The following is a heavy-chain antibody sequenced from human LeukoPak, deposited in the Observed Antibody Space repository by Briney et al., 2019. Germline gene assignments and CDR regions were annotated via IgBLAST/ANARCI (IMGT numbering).Heavy chain of an antibody. CDR2: VGISSGNT. Sequence: GGSLRLSCAASGFTFNDYSMNWVSQAPGKGLEWISYVGISSGNTKYADSVKGRFTISGGSAKNSEFLQTNSLRVEDTAVYSSARDHRYAFDNWGQGTLVTVSS. CDR1: GFTFNDYS. CDR3: ARDHRYAFDN. V-gene: IGHV3-48*04. J-gene: IGHJ4*02. D-gene: IGHD5-12*01.